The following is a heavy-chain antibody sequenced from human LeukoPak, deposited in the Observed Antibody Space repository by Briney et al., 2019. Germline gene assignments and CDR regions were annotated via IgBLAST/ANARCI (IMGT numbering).Heavy chain of an antibody. J-gene: IGHJ6*03. CDR1: GGSISSYY. V-gene: IGHV4-59*01. CDR3: ARVGDPSYYYYYYMDV. Sequence: NSSETLSLTCTVSGGSISSYYWSWIRQPPGKGLEWIGYIYYSGSTNYNPSLKSLVTISVDTSKNQFPLKLSSVTAADTAVYYCARVGDPSYYYYYYMDVWGKGTTVTVSS. D-gene: IGHD4-17*01. CDR2: IYYSGST.